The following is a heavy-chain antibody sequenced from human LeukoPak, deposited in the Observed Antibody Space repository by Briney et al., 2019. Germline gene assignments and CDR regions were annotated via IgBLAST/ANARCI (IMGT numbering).Heavy chain of an antibody. CDR2: INAYNGDT. D-gene: IGHD2-2*01. Sequence: ASVKVSCKASGYTFINYGVSWVRQAPGQGLEWMGWINAYNGDTHYAQNLQGRLTMTTDTSTSMAFMELRSLRPDDTAVYFCARWGLVAPGTYYYYYMDVWGRGTTVTVSS. CDR1: GYTFINYG. CDR3: ARWGLVAPGTYYYYYMDV. J-gene: IGHJ6*03. V-gene: IGHV1-18*01.